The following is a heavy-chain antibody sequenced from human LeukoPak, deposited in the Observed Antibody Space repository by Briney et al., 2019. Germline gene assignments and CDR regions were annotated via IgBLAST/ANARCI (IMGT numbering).Heavy chain of an antibody. Sequence: PSETLSLTCTVSGGSISSYYWSWIRQPAGKGLEWIGRIYTSGSTNYNPSLKSRVTMSVDTSKNQFSLKLSSVTAADTVLYYCARGRIAVAGYYYYYMDVWGKGTTVTVSS. D-gene: IGHD6-19*01. V-gene: IGHV4-4*07. J-gene: IGHJ6*03. CDR1: GGSISSYY. CDR2: IYTSGST. CDR3: ARGRIAVAGYYYYYMDV.